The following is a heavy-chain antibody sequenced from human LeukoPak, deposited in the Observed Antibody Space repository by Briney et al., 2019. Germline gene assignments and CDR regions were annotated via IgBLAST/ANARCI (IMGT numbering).Heavy chain of an antibody. CDR2: ISVSGDWT. CDR3: ANYRQSITAAGNSREFADY. V-gene: IGHV3-23*01. J-gene: IGHJ4*02. CDR1: AFTFSSYY. Sequence: GGSLRLSCEASAFTFSSYYMIWVRQAPGEGREWVAVISVSGDWTYYADSVKGRFTISRDNSKNTLYLQMNSLRAEDTAVYYCANYRQSITAAGNSREFADYWGQGTLVTVSS. D-gene: IGHD6-13*01.